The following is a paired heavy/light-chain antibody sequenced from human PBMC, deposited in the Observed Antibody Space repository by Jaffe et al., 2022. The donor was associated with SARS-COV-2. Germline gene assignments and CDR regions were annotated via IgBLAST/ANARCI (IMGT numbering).Light chain of an antibody. CDR3: QQYYSYPAT. J-gene: IGKJ3*01. Sequence: AIRMTQSPSSFSASTGDRVTITCRASQGISSYLAWYQQKPGKAPKLLIYAASTLQSGVPSRFSGSGSGTDFTLTISCLQSEDFATYYCQQYYSYPATFGPGTKVDIK. CDR2: AAS. V-gene: IGKV1-8*01. CDR1: QGISSY.
Heavy chain of an antibody. D-gene: IGHD2-15*01. Sequence: EVQLVESGGGLVKPGGSLRLSCAASGFTFSSYSMNWVRQAPGKGLEWVSSISSSSSYIYYADSVKGRFTISRDNAKNSLYLQMNSLRAEDTAVYYCARGPVPIVVVVVEPFDYWGQGTLVTVSS. J-gene: IGHJ4*02. CDR1: GFTFSSYS. CDR2: ISSSSSYI. V-gene: IGHV3-21*01. CDR3: ARGPVPIVVVVVEPFDY.